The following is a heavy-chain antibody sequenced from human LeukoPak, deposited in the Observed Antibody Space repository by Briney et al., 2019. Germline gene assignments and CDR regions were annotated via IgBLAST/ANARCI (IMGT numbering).Heavy chain of an antibody. J-gene: IGHJ3*02. CDR2: INPNSGGT. V-gene: IGHV1-2*02. Sequence: ASVKVSCKASGYTFTGYYMHWVRQAPGQGLEWMGWINPNSGGTNYVQKFQARVTMTRDTSINTAYMELSRLKSDDTAVYYCARYYYDRSGYFPFDIWGQGTMVTVSS. CDR1: GYTFTGYY. CDR3: ARYYYDRSGYFPFDI. D-gene: IGHD3-22*01.